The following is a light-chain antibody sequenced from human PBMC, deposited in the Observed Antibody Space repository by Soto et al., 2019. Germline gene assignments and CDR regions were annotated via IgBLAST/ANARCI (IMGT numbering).Light chain of an antibody. J-gene: IGKJ1*01. V-gene: IGKV4-1*01. CDR3: QQYYSTPPM. CDR2: WAS. Sequence: DIVMTQSPDSLAVSLGERATINCKSSQSILYSSINKNYLAWYQQKPGQPPKLLIYWASTRESGVPDRFSGSGSGTDFTLTISSLQAEDVAVYYCQQYYSTPPMFGQGTKVEFK. CDR1: QSILYSSINKNY.